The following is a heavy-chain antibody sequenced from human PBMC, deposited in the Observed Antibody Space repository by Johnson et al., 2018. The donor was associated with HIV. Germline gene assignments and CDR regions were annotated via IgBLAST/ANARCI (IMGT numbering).Heavy chain of an antibody. D-gene: IGHD6-13*01. V-gene: IGHV3-30-3*01. Sequence: QVQLVESGGGLVQPGGSLRLSCAASGFTVSSNYMSWVRQAPGKGLEWVAVISYDGSNKYYADSVKGRFTISRDNSKNTLDLQMNSLRAEDTAVYYCAREATYSSSWYHDVFDIWGQGTMVTVSS. CDR2: ISYDGSNK. J-gene: IGHJ3*02. CDR1: GFTVSSNY. CDR3: AREATYSSSWYHDVFDI.